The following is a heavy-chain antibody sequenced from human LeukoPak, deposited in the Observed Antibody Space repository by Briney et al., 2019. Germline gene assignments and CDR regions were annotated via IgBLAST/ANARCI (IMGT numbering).Heavy chain of an antibody. Sequence: GGSLRLSCAASGFNLSNAWMNWVRQAPGKGLEWVSSISSSSSYIYYADSVKGRFTISRDNAKNSLYLQMNSLRAEDTAVYYCAREGVSRGTWGQGTLVTVSS. D-gene: IGHD3-10*01. CDR3: AREGVSRGT. J-gene: IGHJ5*02. CDR1: GFNLSNAW. CDR2: ISSSSSYI. V-gene: IGHV3-21*01.